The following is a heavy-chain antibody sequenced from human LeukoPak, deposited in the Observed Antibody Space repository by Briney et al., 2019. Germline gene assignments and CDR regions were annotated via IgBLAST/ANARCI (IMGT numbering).Heavy chain of an antibody. CDR3: ARHGYGTTKSFDY. CDR2: IYYSGST. CDR1: GGSISSSTYY. Sequence: SETLSLTCTVSGGSISSSTYYWGWIRQPPGKGLEWIGSIYYSGSTYYNPSLKSRVTISVDTSKNQFSLNLSSVTAADTAVYYCARHGYGTTKSFDYWGQGTLVTVSS. J-gene: IGHJ4*02. D-gene: IGHD6-13*01. V-gene: IGHV4-39*01.